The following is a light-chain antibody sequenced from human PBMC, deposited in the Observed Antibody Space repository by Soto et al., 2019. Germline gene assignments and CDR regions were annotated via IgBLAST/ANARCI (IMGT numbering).Light chain of an antibody. CDR1: QSVSSSN. CDR2: DAS. J-gene: IGKJ2*01. Sequence: EVVLTQSPGTLSLSPGEGATLSCRASQSVSSSNLAWYQQKPGQAPRLLLYDASIRASGIPDRFSGSGSGTDFTLTIIRLEPEDFAVYYCQQYGTSPVTFGQGTKLEMK. CDR3: QQYGTSPVT. V-gene: IGKV3-20*01.